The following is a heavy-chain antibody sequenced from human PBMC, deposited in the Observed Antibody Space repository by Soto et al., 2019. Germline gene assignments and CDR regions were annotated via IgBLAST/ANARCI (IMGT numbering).Heavy chain of an antibody. J-gene: IGHJ5*02. CDR2: ISDSGTT. Sequence: QPGGSLRLSCAASGFSFRTYAMSWVRQAPGKGLEWVSTISDSGTTYYANSVKGRFTISRDNSRNTLDLQMNSLRVEDTAVYYCAKGGEGSCSRTSCLYFSDSWGQGTLVTVSS. V-gene: IGHV3-23*01. CDR1: GFSFRTYA. D-gene: IGHD2-2*01. CDR3: AKGGEGSCSRTSCLYFSDS.